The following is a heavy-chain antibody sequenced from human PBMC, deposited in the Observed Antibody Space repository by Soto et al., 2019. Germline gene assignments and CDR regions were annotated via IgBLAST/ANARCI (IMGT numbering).Heavy chain of an antibody. J-gene: IGHJ3*02. V-gene: IGHV3-30*03. Sequence: GGALRLSCAGSGFTFSSYGMHWARQAPGKGLEWVAVISYDGSNKYSAASVKGRFTISRDNSQNKLYLQMHSLRAEDTAVYYCARQVLELRQRITMSPPAFDIWGQGTMVTVSS. CDR1: GFTFSSYG. CDR2: ISYDGSNK. CDR3: ARQVLELRQRITMSPPAFDI. D-gene: IGHD3-22*01.